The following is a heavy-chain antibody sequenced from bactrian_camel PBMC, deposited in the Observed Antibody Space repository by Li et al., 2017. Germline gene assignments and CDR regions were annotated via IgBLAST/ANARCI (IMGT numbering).Heavy chain of an antibody. CDR2: IAANGLRT. V-gene: IGHV3S40*01. D-gene: IGHD5*01. J-gene: IGHJ4*01. CDR1: GFTFSAYA. Sequence: DVQLVESGGDLVQPGNSLTLSCTASGFTFSAYAMSWVRQAPGEGLEWISSIAANGLRTTYTDSVKGRFTMSRDNARNTLYLQMNSLKTEDTAVYHCAPDPRGSAYWGQGTQVTVS. CDR3: APDPRGSAY.